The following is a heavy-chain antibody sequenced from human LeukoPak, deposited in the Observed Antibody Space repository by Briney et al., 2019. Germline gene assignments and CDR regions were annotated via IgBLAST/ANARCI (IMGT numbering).Heavy chain of an antibody. V-gene: IGHV4-34*01. J-gene: IGHJ6*02. CDR2: INHSGST. CDR1: GGSFSGYY. Sequence: PSETLSLTCAVYGGSFSGYYWSWIRQPPGKGLEWIGEINHSGSTNYNPSLKSRVTISVDTSKNQFSLKLSSVTAADTAVYYCGSEDTVMVTGGGSRYYYVRDVWGQGTRVTVSS. D-gene: IGHD5-18*01. CDR3: GSEDTVMVTGGGSRYYYVRDV.